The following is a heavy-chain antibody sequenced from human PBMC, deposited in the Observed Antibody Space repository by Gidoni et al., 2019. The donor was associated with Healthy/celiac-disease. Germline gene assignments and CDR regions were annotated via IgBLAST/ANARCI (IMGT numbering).Heavy chain of an antibody. CDR1: GYTFTSYY. V-gene: IGHV1-46*01. D-gene: IGHD2-2*03. CDR3: ARDLGYCSSTSCYAFDP. CDR2: INPSGGST. Sequence: QVQLVQSGAEVKKPGASVKVSCKASGYTFTSYYMHWVRPAPGQGLEWMGIINPSGGSTSYAQKFQGRVTMTRDTSTSTVYMELSSLRSEDTAVYYCARDLGYCSSTSCYAFDPWGQGTLVTVSS. J-gene: IGHJ5*02.